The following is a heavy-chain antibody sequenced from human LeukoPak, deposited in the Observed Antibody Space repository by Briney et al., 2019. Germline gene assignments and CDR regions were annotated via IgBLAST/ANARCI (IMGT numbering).Heavy chain of an antibody. CDR3: ARGAGGFGY. V-gene: IGHV3-7*01. J-gene: IGHJ4*02. Sequence: GGSLRLSCTASGFTFSRYGMSWVRQVPGKGPEFVANIKEDGSEKSYVDFVKGRFTISRDNVKNSVSLQMNSLRVEDTAVYYCARGAGGFGYWGQGTLVTVSS. CDR1: GFTFSRYG. CDR2: IKEDGSEK. D-gene: IGHD3-10*01.